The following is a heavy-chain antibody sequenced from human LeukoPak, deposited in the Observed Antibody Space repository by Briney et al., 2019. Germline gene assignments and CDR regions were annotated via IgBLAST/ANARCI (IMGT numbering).Heavy chain of an antibody. V-gene: IGHV3-48*03. Sequence: GGSLRLSCAAFGFIFNTYEINWVRQAPGKGLEWVSYISSSGSRIYYADSVKGRFTISRDNAKNSLYLQMNSLRAEDTAIYFCARPRSDLYGMDVWGQGTTVIVSS. CDR2: ISSSGSRI. J-gene: IGHJ6*02. CDR3: ARPRSDLYGMDV. CDR1: GFIFNTYE.